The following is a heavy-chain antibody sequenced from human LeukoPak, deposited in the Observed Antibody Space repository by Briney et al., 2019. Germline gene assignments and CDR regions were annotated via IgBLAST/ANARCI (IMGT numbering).Heavy chain of an antibody. CDR2: INPSIGST. Sequence: ASVKVSCKASGYTFTSYYIHWLRQAPGQGLEWMGIINPSIGSTTYAQKFQGRVTTTRDTSTNTVYMDLNSLRSEDTAVYYCARSLKGVRGLAFDPWGQGTLVTVSS. J-gene: IGHJ5*02. D-gene: IGHD3-10*01. V-gene: IGHV1-46*01. CDR1: GYTFTSYY. CDR3: ARSLKGVRGLAFDP.